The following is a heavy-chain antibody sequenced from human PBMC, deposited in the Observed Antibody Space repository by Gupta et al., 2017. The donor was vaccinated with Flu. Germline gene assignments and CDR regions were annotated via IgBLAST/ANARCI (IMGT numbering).Heavy chain of an antibody. D-gene: IGHD6-13*01. V-gene: IGHV3-9*01. CDR2: IRWNSGTI. Sequence: RQAPGKGLEWVSGIRWNSGTIDYADSVKGRFTISRDNAKNSLYLQMNSLRAEDTALYYCARDSLSSSWSLFDYWGQGTLVTVSS. CDR3: ARDSLSSSWSLFDY. J-gene: IGHJ4*02.